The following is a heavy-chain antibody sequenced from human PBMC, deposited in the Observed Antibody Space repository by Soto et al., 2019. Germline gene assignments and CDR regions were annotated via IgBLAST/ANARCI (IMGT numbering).Heavy chain of an antibody. CDR3: AKGVQWELPLDS. V-gene: IGHV1-2*02. CDR1: GYTVTENQ. Sequence: ASVKVSCKASGYTVTENQIHWLRRAPGQRLEWMGRIDPKSGDTTFAQTYQGRVTMTRDTSSNTVYMELTRLTADDTAVYYCAKGVQWELPLDSWGQGTLVTVSS. CDR2: IDPKSGDT. D-gene: IGHD1-26*01. J-gene: IGHJ4*02.